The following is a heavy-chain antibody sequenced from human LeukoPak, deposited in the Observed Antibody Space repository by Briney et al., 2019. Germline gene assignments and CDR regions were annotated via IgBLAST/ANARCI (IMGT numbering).Heavy chain of an antibody. D-gene: IGHD2-8*01. CDR1: GGSFSGYY. J-gene: IGHJ5*02. CDR3: ARMRIIVLMVYAINNRFDP. V-gene: IGHV4-34*01. CDR2: INHSGST. Sequence: PSETLSLTCAVYGGSFSGYYWSWIRQPPGKGLEWIGEINHSGSTNYNPSLKSRVTISVDTSKNQFSLKLSSVTAADTAVYYCARMRIIVLMVYAINNRFDPWGQGTLVTVSS.